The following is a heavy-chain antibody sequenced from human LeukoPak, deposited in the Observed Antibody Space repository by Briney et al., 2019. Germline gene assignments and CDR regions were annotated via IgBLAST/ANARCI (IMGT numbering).Heavy chain of an antibody. Sequence: AGGSLRLSCAASGFTFSSYSMSWVRQAPGKGLEWVSAISGSGGSTYYADSVKGRFTISRDNSKNTLYLQMNSLRAEDTAVYYCAKDLLRYCSSTSCYFAYWGQGTLVTVSS. V-gene: IGHV3-23*01. D-gene: IGHD2-2*01. CDR2: ISGSGGST. J-gene: IGHJ4*02. CDR3: AKDLLRYCSSTSCYFAY. CDR1: GFTFSSYS.